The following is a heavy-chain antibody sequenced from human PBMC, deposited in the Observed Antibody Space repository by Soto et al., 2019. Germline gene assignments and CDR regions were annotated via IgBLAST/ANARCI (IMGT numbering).Heavy chain of an antibody. CDR2: IIPISGTA. CDR1: GGTFSSYA. D-gene: IGHD2-2*01. CDR3: ARSQGSSTSLAIYYYYYYGMDV. V-gene: IGHV1-69*01. J-gene: IGHJ6*02. Sequence: QVQLVQSGAEGKKPGSSVKVSCKASGGTFSSYAISWVRQAPGQGLEWMGGIIPISGTANYAQKFQGRVTITADESTSTAYMELSSLRSEDAAVYYCARSQGSSTSLAIYYYYYYGMDVWGQGPTVTVSS.